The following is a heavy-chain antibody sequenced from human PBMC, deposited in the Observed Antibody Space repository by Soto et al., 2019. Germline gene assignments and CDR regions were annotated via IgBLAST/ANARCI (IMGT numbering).Heavy chain of an antibody. CDR2: INHSGST. CDR3: ARHALELWFGEAKIDH. Sequence: QVQLQQWGAGLLKPSETLSLICAVYGGSFSGYYWSWIRQPPGKGLEWIGEINHSGSTTYNPSFKRRVSISVDKSKNHFSQNPGSMTAADTAVYYCARHALELWFGEAKIDHWGQGTLVTVSS. CDR1: GGSFSGYY. V-gene: IGHV4-34*01. D-gene: IGHD3-10*01. J-gene: IGHJ4*02.